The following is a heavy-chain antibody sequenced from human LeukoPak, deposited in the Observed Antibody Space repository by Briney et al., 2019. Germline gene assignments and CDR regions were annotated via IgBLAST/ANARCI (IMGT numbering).Heavy chain of an antibody. CDR3: AIFRVVVAATDGMDV. J-gene: IGHJ6*02. CDR2: ISAYNGNT. Sequence: ASVKVSCKASGYTFTSYGISWVRQAPGQGPEWMGWISAYNGNTNYAQKFQGRVTITRDTSASTAYMELSSLRSEDTAVYYCAIFRVVVAATDGMDVWGQGTTVTVS. CDR1: GYTFTSYG. V-gene: IGHV1-18*01. D-gene: IGHD2-15*01.